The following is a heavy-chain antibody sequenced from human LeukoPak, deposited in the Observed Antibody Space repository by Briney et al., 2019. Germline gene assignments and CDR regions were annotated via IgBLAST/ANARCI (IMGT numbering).Heavy chain of an antibody. D-gene: IGHD3-10*01. CDR3: ARHAGSGSYYNFYYYYYMDV. J-gene: IGHJ6*03. CDR2: IYYNGGT. CDR1: GGSISSNSYY. V-gene: IGHV4-39*01. Sequence: SETLSLTCTVSGGSISSNSYYWGWIRQPPGKGLEWIGNIYYNGGTYNNPSLKSRVTISVDTSKNQFSLKLTSVTAADTAVYYCARHAGSGSYYNFYYYYYMDVWGKGTTVTISS.